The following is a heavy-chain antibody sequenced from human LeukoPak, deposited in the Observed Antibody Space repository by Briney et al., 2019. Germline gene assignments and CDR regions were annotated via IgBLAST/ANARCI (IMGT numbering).Heavy chain of an antibody. CDR3: ARGLSWSGWLYNF. CDR2: ISSSGSTI. CDR1: GFTFSSYE. J-gene: IGHJ4*02. V-gene: IGHV3-48*03. Sequence: PGGSLRLSCAASGFTFSSYEMNWVLQAPGKGLEWVSYISSSGSTIFYADSVKGRFTISRDNAKNSLYLQMNSLRVEDTAVYYCARGLSWSGWLYNFWGQGTLVTVSS. D-gene: IGHD3-3*01.